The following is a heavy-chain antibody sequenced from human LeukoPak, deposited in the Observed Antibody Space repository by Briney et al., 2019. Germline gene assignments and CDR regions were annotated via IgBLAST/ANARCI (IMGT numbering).Heavy chain of an antibody. CDR1: GFTVSNNF. Sequence: GALRLSCAASGFTVSNNFMSWVRQAPGQGLEWVSLISGGGGTYYAASVEGRFTISRGNSENSLYLQMNSLRPEDTAAYYCARVVDSTRAFHVWGQGTLVIVSS. CDR3: ARVVDSTRAFHV. CDR2: ISGGGGT. V-gene: IGHV3-66*01. J-gene: IGHJ3*01. D-gene: IGHD2-21*01.